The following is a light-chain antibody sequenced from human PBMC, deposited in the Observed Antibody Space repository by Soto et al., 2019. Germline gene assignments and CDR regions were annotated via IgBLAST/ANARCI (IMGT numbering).Light chain of an antibody. CDR2: KAS. CDR1: RSIKSW. J-gene: IGKJ1*01. V-gene: IGKV1-5*03. Sequence: DIPMTPSPSTLSASVGDTVTITCRASRSIKSWLAWYQQKPGQAPKLLISKASSLENGAPARFSGSGSGTEVTLTISSLQPDDFGTYYCQQYTMYAAFGQGTKVAIK. CDR3: QQYTMYAA.